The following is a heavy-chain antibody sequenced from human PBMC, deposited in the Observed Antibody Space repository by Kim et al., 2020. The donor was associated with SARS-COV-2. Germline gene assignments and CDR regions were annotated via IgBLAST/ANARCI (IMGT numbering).Heavy chain of an antibody. V-gene: IGHV4-30-4*01. J-gene: IGHJ3*01. CDR1: GGSVSGGNYY. CDR3: ARDLGMGWSGVSNDAF. Sequence: SETLSLTCTVSGGSVSGGNYYWSWIRQPQGKGPEWIGFMYDSGKTLYNPSLKSRLSISVDTSKNQFSLKLQSASAADTAMYFCARDLGMGWSGVSNDAF. D-gene: IGHD7-27*01. CDR2: MYDSGKT.